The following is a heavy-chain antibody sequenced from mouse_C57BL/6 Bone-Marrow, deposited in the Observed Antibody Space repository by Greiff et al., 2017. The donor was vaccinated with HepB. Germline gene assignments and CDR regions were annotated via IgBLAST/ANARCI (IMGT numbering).Heavy chain of an antibody. CDR1: GYTFTSYW. V-gene: IGHV1-59*01. CDR2: IDPSDSYT. J-gene: IGHJ3*01. CDR3: AREGLPAWFAY. D-gene: IGHD5-5*01. Sequence: QVQLQQSGPELVKPGASVKLSCKASGYTFTSYWMHWVKQRPGQGLEWIGVIDPSDSYTNYNQKFKGKATLTVDTSSSTAYMQLSSLTSEDSAVYYCAREGLPAWFAYWGQGTLVTVSA.